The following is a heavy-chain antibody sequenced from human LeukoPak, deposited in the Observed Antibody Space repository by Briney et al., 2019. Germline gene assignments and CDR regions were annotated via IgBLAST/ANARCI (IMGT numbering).Heavy chain of an antibody. CDR3: ARDVRGPHDF. V-gene: IGHV3-74*01. CDR1: VFTLSNSW. D-gene: IGHD2/OR15-2a*01. J-gene: IGHJ4*02. CDR2: IDPDGNT. Sequence: PGGSLRLSCAVSVFTLSNSWMHWVRQAPGKGLVWVSRIDPDGNTDYADSVKGRFTIARDNAKNTLYLQVGGLRVEVTAVYRCARDVRGPHDFWGQGTLVTVSS.